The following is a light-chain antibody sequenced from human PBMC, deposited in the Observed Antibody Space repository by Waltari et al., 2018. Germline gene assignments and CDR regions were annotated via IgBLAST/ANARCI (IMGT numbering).Light chain of an antibody. CDR3: LQDYNYPPT. CDR2: AAS. CDR1: QGIRND. Sequence: SASVGDRVTITCRASQGIRNDLGWYQQKPGTAPKLLIYAASSLQSGVPSRFSGSGSGTDFTLTISSLQPEDFATYYCLQDYNYPPTFGGGTKVEIK. J-gene: IGKJ4*01. V-gene: IGKV1-6*01.